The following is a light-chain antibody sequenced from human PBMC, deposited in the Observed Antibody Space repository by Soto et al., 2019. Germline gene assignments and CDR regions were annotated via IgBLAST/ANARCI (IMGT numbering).Light chain of an antibody. Sequence: QSVRTQPASGSGSPGQSITISCTGTSSDVGGYKYVSWYQQHPGKAPKLMIYDVSNRPSGISNRFSGSKSGNTASLTISGLKAEDEADYYCSSYTRSSTYVFGSGTQVTVL. V-gene: IGLV2-14*01. J-gene: IGLJ1*01. CDR2: DVS. CDR3: SSYTRSSTYV. CDR1: SSDVGGYKY.